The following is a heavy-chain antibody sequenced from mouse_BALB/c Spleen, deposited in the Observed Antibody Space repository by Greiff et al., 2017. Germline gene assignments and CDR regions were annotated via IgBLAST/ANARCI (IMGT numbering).Heavy chain of an antibody. D-gene: IGHD2-2*01. CDR3: AREGVSGGYDVLDY. CDR2: PRYDGSN. CDR1: GYSITSGYY. J-gene: IGHJ2*01. V-gene: IGHV3-6*02. Sequence: EVQLQESGPGLVKPSQSLSLTCSVTGYSITSGYYWNWIRQFPGKPLAPPAHPRYDGSNNYNPSLKNRISITRDTSKNQFFLKLNSVTTEDTATYYCAREGVSGGYDVLDYWGQGTTLTVSS.